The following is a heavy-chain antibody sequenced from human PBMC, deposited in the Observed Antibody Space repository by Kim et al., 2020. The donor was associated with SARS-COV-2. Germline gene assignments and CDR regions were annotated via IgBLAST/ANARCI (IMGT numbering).Heavy chain of an antibody. V-gene: IGHV3-48*03. CDR1: GFTFSSYE. Sequence: GGSPRLSCAASGFTFSSYEMNWVRQAPGKGLEWVSYISSSGSTIYYADSVKGRFTISRDNAKNSLYLQMNSLRAEDTAVYYCASGSYCSGGSCPSGYWGQGTLVTVSS. D-gene: IGHD2-15*01. CDR3: ASGSYCSGGSCPSGY. CDR2: ISSSGSTI. J-gene: IGHJ4*02.